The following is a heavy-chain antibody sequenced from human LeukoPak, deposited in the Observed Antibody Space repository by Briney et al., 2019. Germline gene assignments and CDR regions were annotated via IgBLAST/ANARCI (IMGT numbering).Heavy chain of an antibody. V-gene: IGHV3-74*01. CDR2: INSDGSST. CDR3: AKVSVLLWFGELLTFDY. D-gene: IGHD3-10*01. J-gene: IGHJ4*02. Sequence: GGSLRLSCAASGFTFSSYWMHWVRQAPGKGLVWVSRINSDGSSTSYADSVKGRFTISRDNSKNTLYLQMNSLRAEDTAVYYCAKVSVLLWFGELLTFDYWGQGTLVTVSS. CDR1: GFTFSSYW.